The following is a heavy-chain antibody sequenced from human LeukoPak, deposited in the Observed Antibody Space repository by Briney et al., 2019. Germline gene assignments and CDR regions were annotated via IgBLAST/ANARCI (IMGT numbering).Heavy chain of an antibody. J-gene: IGHJ3*02. Sequence: GGSLRLSCAASGFTFSTYNMNWVRQAPGKGLEWVSCISSSSSYIYYADSVKGRFTISRDNAKNSLYLQMNSLRAEDTAVYYCAKVGGYGGNEAFDIWGQGTMVTVSS. CDR1: GFTFSTYN. V-gene: IGHV3-21*01. CDR3: AKVGGYGGNEAFDI. CDR2: ISSSSSYI. D-gene: IGHD4-23*01.